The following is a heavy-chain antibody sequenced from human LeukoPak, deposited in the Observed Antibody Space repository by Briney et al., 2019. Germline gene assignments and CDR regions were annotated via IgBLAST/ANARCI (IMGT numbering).Heavy chain of an antibody. CDR3: ARGYSSSYRIDY. CDR2: VSGSGGYT. Sequence: PGGSLRLSCAASGFTFSSYGMSWVRQAPGQGLEWVSAVSGSGGYTYYADSVKGRFTISRDNAKNTLYLQMNSLSAEDTAVYYCARGYSSSYRIDYWGQGTLVTVSS. D-gene: IGHD6-6*01. J-gene: IGHJ4*02. V-gene: IGHV3-23*01. CDR1: GFTFSSYG.